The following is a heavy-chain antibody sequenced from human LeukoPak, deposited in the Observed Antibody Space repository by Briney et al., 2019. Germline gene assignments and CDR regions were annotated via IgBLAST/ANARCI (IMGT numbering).Heavy chain of an antibody. J-gene: IGHJ3*02. CDR3: ARERRGGAFDI. V-gene: IGHV4-34*01. Sequence: LRLSCAASGFTFSSYSMNWVRQAPGKGLEWIGEINHSGSTNYNPSLKSRVTISVDTSKNQFSLKLSSVTAAGTAVYYCARERRGGAFDIWGQGTMVTVSS. D-gene: IGHD2-15*01. CDR1: GFTFSSYS. CDR2: INHSGST.